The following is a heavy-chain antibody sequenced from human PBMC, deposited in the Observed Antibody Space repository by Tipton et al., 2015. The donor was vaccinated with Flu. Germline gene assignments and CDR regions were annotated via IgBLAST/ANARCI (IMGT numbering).Heavy chain of an antibody. Sequence: TLSLTCTVSGGSVSSGSYYWSWIQQPPGKGLEWIGYIYYSGSTNYNPSLKSRVTISVDTSKNQFSLKLSSVTAADTAVYYCAAITIFGVVPCWGQGTLVPVSS. CDR2: IYYSGST. J-gene: IGHJ4*02. D-gene: IGHD3-3*01. CDR3: AAITIFGVVPC. CDR1: GGSVSSGSYY. V-gene: IGHV4-61*01.